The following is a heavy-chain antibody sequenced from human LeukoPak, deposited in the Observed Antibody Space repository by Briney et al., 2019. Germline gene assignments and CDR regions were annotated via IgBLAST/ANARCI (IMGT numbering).Heavy chain of an antibody. V-gene: IGHV3-23*01. D-gene: IGHD2-15*01. CDR2: ICANDGNT. Sequence: GGSLRLSCAASGLTFRNYAMSWVRQAPGKGLEWVSVICANDGNTYYADAVKGRFTISRDNSKDTLYLQMDSQRAEDTAVYYCAKGSGSSCYSPCDYWGQGILVTVSS. CDR1: GLTFRNYA. CDR3: AKGSGSSCYSPCDY. J-gene: IGHJ4*02.